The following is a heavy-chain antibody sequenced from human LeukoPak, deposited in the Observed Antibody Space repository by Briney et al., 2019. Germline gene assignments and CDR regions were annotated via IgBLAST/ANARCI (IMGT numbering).Heavy chain of an antibody. V-gene: IGHV4-39*01. D-gene: IGHD2-21*01. J-gene: IGHJ5*02. Sequence: SETLSLTCNVSGDSINSRNSYWGWIRQPPGKGLEWIGSIYYSGNTYYSPSLKSRVSIAVDTSKNQFSLRLSSVTAADTAVYYCAGPCGWFDLWGQGTLVIVSS. CDR3: AGPCGWFDL. CDR2: IYYSGNT. CDR1: GDSINSRNSY.